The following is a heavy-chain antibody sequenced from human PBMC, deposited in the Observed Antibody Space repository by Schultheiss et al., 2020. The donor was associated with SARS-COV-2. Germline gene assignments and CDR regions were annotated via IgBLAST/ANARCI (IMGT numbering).Heavy chain of an antibody. CDR1: GFTFSSYA. D-gene: IGHD3-22*01. Sequence: GESLKISCAASGFTFSSYAMHWVRQAPGKGLEYVSAISSNGGSTYYANSVKGRFTISRDNSKNKLYLQMGSLRAEDMAVYYCARVGHYYDSSGYYYWGQGTLVTVSS. CDR3: ARVGHYYDSSGYYY. V-gene: IGHV3-64*01. J-gene: IGHJ4*02. CDR2: ISSNGGST.